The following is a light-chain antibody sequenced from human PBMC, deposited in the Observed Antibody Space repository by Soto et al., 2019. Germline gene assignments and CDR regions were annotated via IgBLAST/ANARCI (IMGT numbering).Light chain of an antibody. J-gene: IGLJ1*01. CDR1: SRDVGGYDY. CDR3: CSYAGSSSYV. CDR2: DVG. Sequence: QSALAQPRSVPGSPGQSVTISCTGTSRDVGGYDYVSWYQQHPGKAPKFMIYDVGRRPSGVPERFSGSKSGNTASLTISGLQAEDEAEYHCCSYAGSSSYVFGSGTKVT. V-gene: IGLV2-11*01.